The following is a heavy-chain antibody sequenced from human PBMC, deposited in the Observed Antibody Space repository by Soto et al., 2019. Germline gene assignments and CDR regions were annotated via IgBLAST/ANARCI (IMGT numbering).Heavy chain of an antibody. D-gene: IGHD6-25*01. CDR2: IYFDGINK. CDR3: SRDSRSGSFYLNFDT. CDR1: GFTFSDYG. J-gene: IGHJ4*02. V-gene: IGHV3-33*01. Sequence: GGSLRLSCAASGFTFSDYGMHWVRQAPGKGLEWVSVIYFDGINKYYVDSVKGRFSISRDNAKNTLYLQMNSLRADDTAVYYCSRDSRSGSFYLNFDTRGQGTLVTVSS.